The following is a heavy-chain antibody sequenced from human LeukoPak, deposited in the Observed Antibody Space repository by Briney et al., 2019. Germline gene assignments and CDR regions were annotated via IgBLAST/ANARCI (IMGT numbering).Heavy chain of an antibody. V-gene: IGHV3-74*01. Sequence: GGLLRLSCASSGFTFSFYWMHWVRQAPGKGLVWVSRINSDGSSTSYADSVKGRFTISRDNAKNTLYLQMNSLRAEDTAVYYCARLGDYDFWSGLIFDYRGQGTLVTVSS. J-gene: IGHJ4*02. D-gene: IGHD3-3*01. CDR3: ARLGDYDFWSGLIFDY. CDR2: INSDGSST. CDR1: GFTFSFYW.